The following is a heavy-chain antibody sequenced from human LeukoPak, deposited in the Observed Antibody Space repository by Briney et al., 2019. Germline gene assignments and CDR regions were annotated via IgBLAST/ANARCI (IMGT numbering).Heavy chain of an antibody. D-gene: IGHD6-19*01. CDR1: GFTFSSYG. CDR3: AKPKVAGTVDFDY. J-gene: IGHJ4*02. Sequence: GGSLRLSCAASGFTFSSYGMHWVRQAPGKGLEWVAFIRYDGSNKYYADSVKGRFTISRDNSKNTLYLQMNSLRAEDAAVYYCAKPKVAGTVDFDYWGQGTLVTVSS. CDR2: IRYDGSNK. V-gene: IGHV3-30*02.